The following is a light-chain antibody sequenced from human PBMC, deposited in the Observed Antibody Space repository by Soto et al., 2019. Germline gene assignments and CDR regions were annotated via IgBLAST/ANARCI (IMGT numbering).Light chain of an antibody. CDR2: NVN. CDR3: CSYAGIYTLV. CDR1: SSDVGGFTY. J-gene: IGLJ2*01. V-gene: IGLV2-11*01. Sequence: QSVLTQPPSASGSPGQSVTISCTGTSSDVGGFTYVSWYQHHPGKAPKLMIFNVNERPSGVPARFSGSKSGNTASLTISGLQAEDEADYYCCSYAGIYTLVFGGGTKLTVL.